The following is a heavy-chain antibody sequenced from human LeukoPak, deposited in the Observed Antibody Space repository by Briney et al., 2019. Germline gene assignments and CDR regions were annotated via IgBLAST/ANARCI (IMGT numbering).Heavy chain of an antibody. J-gene: IGHJ4*02. Sequence: GGSLRLSCAASGFTFSSYGMHWVRQAPGKGLEWVAFIRYDGNNKYYADSVKGRFTISRDNSKNTLYLQMNSLRAEDTAVYYCAKGDYGDFDYWGQGTLVTVSS. CDR2: IRYDGNNK. CDR3: AKGDYGDFDY. V-gene: IGHV3-30*02. CDR1: GFTFSSYG. D-gene: IGHD4-17*01.